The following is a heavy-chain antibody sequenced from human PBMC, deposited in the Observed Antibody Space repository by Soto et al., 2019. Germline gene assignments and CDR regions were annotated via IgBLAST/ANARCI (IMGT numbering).Heavy chain of an antibody. J-gene: IGHJ4*02. V-gene: IGHV1-69*04. Sequence: ASVKVSCKASGGTFSSYTISWVRQAPGQGLEWMGRIIPILGIANYAQKFQGRVTITADKSTSTAYMELSSLRSEDTAVYYCARDRGLSRGEGFDYWGQGTLVTVSS. D-gene: IGHD3-16*02. CDR1: GGTFSSYT. CDR2: IIPILGIA. CDR3: ARDRGLSRGEGFDY.